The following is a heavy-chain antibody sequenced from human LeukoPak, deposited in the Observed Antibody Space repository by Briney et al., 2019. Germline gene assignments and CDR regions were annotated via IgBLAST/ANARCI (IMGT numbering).Heavy chain of an antibody. Sequence: GASVKVSCKASGYTFTSYDINWVRQATGQRLEWMGWMNPNSGNTGYAQKFQGRVTMTRNTSISTAYMELSSLRSEDTAVYYCARGKAWRSYSSGWYGHYWGQGTLVTVSS. CDR2: MNPNSGNT. J-gene: IGHJ4*02. CDR1: GYTFTSYD. D-gene: IGHD6-19*01. V-gene: IGHV1-8*01. CDR3: ARGKAWRSYSSGWYGHY.